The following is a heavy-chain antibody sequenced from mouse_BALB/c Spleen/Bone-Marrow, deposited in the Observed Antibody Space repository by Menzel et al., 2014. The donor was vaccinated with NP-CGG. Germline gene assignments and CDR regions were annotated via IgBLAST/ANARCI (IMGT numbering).Heavy chain of an antibody. J-gene: IGHJ4*01. V-gene: IGHV1-54*01. Sequence: LVESGAELVRPGTSVKVSCKASGYAFPNYWIEWVKQRPGQGLEWIGVINPGSGGSNYNEKFKGKATLTADKSSSTAYMQLSSLTSDDSAVYFCVREMTRYAMDYWGQGTSVTVSS. CDR1: GYAFPNYW. CDR3: VREMTRYAMDY. CDR2: INPGSGGS.